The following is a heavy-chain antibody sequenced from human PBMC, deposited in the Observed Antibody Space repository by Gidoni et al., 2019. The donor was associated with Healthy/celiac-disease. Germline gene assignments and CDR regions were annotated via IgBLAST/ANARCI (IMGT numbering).Heavy chain of an antibody. J-gene: IGHJ4*02. CDR1: GYTVPSYY. CDR3: ASVGRSGYAFGFDY. D-gene: IGHD5-12*01. V-gene: IGHV1-46*03. Sequence: QVQLVQSGAEEKKTGASVKVSCTASGYTVPSYYMHWVRHAPGQGLELMGIIIPGGVSTSYAQTFQGIVTMTRDTSTSTVYMWLSSLRSEDTSVYYCASVGRSGYAFGFDYWCQGTLVTVSS. CDR2: IIPGGVST.